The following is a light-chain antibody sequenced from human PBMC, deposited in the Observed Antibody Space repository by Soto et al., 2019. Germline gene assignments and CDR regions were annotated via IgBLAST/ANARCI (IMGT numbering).Light chain of an antibody. CDR2: EGS. V-gene: IGLV2-23*01. J-gene: IGLJ2*01. CDR1: SSDVGSYNL. CDR3: CSYAGSSTVV. Sequence: QSVLTQPASVSGSPGQSITISCTGTSSDVGSYNLVSWYQQHPGKAPKLMLYEGSKRPSGVSNRFSGSKSGNTASLTISGLHAEDEADYYCCSYAGSSTVVFGGGTKVTVL.